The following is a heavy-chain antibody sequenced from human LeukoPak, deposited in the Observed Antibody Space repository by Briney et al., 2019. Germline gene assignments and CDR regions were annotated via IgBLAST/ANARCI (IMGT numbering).Heavy chain of an antibody. J-gene: IGHJ4*02. CDR2: IYSDGST. V-gene: IGHV3-53*04. CDR1: GFTVSSNH. CDR3: ARDQSSGGVDF. D-gene: IGHD3-10*01. Sequence: PGGSLRLSCAASGFTVSSNHMNWVRQAPGKGLEWVSVIYSDGSTYSADSVKGRFTISRHNSKNTLFLQMNNLRAEDTAVYFCARDQSSGGVDFWGQGTLVTVSS.